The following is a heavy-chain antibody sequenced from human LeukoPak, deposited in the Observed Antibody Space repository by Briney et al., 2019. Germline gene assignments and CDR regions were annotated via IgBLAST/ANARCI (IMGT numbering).Heavy chain of an antibody. CDR3: ARHGGYCSGGSCYSGGTFDY. Sequence: SQTLSLTCTVSGDSISSGRYYWSWIRQPAGKGLEWLGHIYTSGSTNYKPSLQSRVTISVDTSKNQFSLKLSSVTAADTAVYYCARHGGYCSGGSCYSGGTFDYWGQGTLVTVSS. J-gene: IGHJ4*02. D-gene: IGHD2-15*01. CDR2: IYTSGST. CDR1: GDSISSGRYY. V-gene: IGHV4-61*09.